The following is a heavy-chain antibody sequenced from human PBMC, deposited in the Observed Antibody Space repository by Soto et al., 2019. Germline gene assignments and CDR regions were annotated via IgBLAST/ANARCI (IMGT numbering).Heavy chain of an antibody. CDR1: GYNFNKYA. CDR3: AKGMGPHCGGDCYSRLADY. J-gene: IGHJ4*02. D-gene: IGHD2-21*01. Sequence: PGGSLRLSCVASGYNFNKYAVIWVLQAPGKGLEWVSAISSGGDNTHYADSVKGRFTITRDNSKNMLYLEMNNLRAEDTAVYYCAKGMGPHCGGDCYSRLADYWGQGTLVTVSS. CDR2: ISSGGDNT. V-gene: IGHV3-23*01.